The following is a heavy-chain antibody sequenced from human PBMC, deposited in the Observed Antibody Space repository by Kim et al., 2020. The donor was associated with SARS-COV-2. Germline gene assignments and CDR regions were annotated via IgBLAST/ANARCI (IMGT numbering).Heavy chain of an antibody. J-gene: IGHJ6*02. Sequence: GGSLRLSCAASGFTFSNYWMHWVRQAPGKGLVWVSRINSDGTSTSYADSVKGRFTISRDNAKNTLYLQMNSLRAEDTAVYYCASCRIVGRRNDMDVWGQGTTVSVSS. V-gene: IGHV3-74*01. CDR1: GFTFSNYW. D-gene: IGHD1-26*01. CDR2: INSDGTST. CDR3: ASCRIVGRRNDMDV.